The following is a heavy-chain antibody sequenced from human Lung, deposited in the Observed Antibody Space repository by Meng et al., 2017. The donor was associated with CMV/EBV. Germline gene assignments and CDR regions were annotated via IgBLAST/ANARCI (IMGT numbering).Heavy chain of an antibody. J-gene: IGHJ4*02. CDR3: ARDLIVGTAYFDY. V-gene: IGHV3-21*01. D-gene: IGHD1-26*01. Sequence: GESXKISXAASGFTFSTYSMNWVRQAPGKGLEWVSSINNSSSYIYYADSVKGRFTISRDNAKNSLYLQMNSLRAEDTAVYYCARDLIVGTAYFDYWGQGTLVTSPQ. CDR1: GFTFSTYS. CDR2: INNSSSYI.